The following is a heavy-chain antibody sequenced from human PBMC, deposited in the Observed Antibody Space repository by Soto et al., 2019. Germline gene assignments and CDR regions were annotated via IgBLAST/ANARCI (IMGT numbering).Heavy chain of an antibody. CDR2: IFPSGTT. Sequence: LSLTCGVSGGSLSGATYSWNWIRQPPGKGLEWIGYIFPSGTTYYNPSLKSRVTISIDVSKNQFSLSLRSLTAADTAVYYCARSREFDYWSQGTLVTVSS. CDR3: ARSREFDY. J-gene: IGHJ4*02. V-gene: IGHV4-30-2*01. CDR1: GGSLSGATYS.